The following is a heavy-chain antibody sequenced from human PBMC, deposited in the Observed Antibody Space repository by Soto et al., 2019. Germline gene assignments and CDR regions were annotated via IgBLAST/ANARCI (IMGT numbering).Heavy chain of an antibody. D-gene: IGHD5-18*01. CDR2: LYPGYTT. CDR3: ARDQRGYNYGFRFDL. J-gene: IGHJ5*02. V-gene: IGHV3-53*01. CDR1: GFTVSSTNY. Sequence: GGSLRLSCVVSGFTVSSTNYMSWVRQAPGKGLERVSVLYPGYTTFYADSVKGRFTISTDNSKNTLYLQMNSLRAEDTAVYYWARDQRGYNYGFRFDLWGQGILVTVSS.